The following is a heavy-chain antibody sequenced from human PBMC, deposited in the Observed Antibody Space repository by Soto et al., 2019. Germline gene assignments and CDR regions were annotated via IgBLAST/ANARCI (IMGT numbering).Heavy chain of an antibody. CDR1: GFTFSSYS. Sequence: GGSLRLSCAASGFTFSSYSMNWVRQAPGKGLEWVSYISSSSSTIYYADSVKGRFTISRHNAKNSLYLQMISLRAEDTAVYYCARDRIGDSTRAFDIWGQGTMVTVSS. J-gene: IGHJ3*02. CDR3: ARDRIGDSTRAFDI. D-gene: IGHD6-13*01. V-gene: IGHV3-48*04. CDR2: ISSSSSTI.